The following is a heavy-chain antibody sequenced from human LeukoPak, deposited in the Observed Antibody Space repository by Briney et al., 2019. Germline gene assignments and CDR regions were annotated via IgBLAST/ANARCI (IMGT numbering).Heavy chain of an antibody. Sequence: GGSLRLSCAASGFTFSSYAMSWVRQAPGKGLEWVSAISGSGGSTYYADSVKGRFTISRDNSKNTLYLQMNSLRAEDTAVYYCAKDRRITMIRGVIRRDWFDPWGQGTLVTVSS. CDR1: GFTFSSYA. J-gene: IGHJ5*02. CDR2: ISGSGGST. D-gene: IGHD3-10*01. V-gene: IGHV3-23*01. CDR3: AKDRRITMIRGVIRRDWFDP.